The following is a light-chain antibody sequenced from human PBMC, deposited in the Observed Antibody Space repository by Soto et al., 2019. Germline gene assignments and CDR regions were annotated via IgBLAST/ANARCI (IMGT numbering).Light chain of an antibody. V-gene: IGKV3-15*01. Sequence: EIVMTQSPVTLSVSPGERATLSCRASQSVRSKLDWYQQKPGQAPRLLIYDASTRAPGVPARFSASGSGTEFTLAISSLPSDDLTVYSFQHSNSWPAFGQGTKVEIK. CDR2: DAS. CDR1: QSVRSK. J-gene: IGKJ1*01. CDR3: QHSNSWPA.